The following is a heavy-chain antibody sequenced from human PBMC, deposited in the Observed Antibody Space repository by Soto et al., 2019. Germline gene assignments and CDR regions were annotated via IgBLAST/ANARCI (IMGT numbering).Heavy chain of an antibody. CDR1: GGSISSGDYY. CDR2: IYYSGST. J-gene: IGHJ4*02. D-gene: IGHD6-25*01. Sequence: SETLSLTCTVSGGSISSGDYYWSWIRQPPGKGLEWIGYIYYSGSTYYNPSLKSRVTISVDTSKNQFSLKLSSVTAADTAVYYCARWRLRNDYYFDYWGQGTLVTVSS. V-gene: IGHV4-30-4*01. CDR3: ARWRLRNDYYFDY.